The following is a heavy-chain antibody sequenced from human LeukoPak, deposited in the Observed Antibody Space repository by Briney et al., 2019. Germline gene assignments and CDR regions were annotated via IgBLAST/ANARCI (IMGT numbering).Heavy chain of an antibody. D-gene: IGHD2-15*01. J-gene: IGHJ4*02. V-gene: IGHV1-69*01. CDR3: ARDGCSGGSCYSDGDY. CDR2: IIPIFGTA. CDR1: GGTFSSYA. Sequence: SVKVSCKASGGTFSSYAISWVRQAPGQGLEWMGGIIPIFGTANYAQKFQGRVTITADESTSTAHMELSSLRSEDTAVYYCARDGCSGGSCYSDGDYWGQGTLVTVSS.